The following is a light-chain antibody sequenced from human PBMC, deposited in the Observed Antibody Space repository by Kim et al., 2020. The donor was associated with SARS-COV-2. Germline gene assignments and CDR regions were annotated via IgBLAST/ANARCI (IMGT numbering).Light chain of an antibody. V-gene: IGKV3D-7*01. Sequence: PGERITHPCRAGQRVCSSYLTWYQQKPGQAPRLLIYGASTRATSIPTRVSGRGSGTDFNLTISRLQPEDFAVYYCQQDYNLPPESCGQGNKLEI. CDR3: QQDYNLPPES. J-gene: IGKJ2*01. CDR1: QRVCSSY. CDR2: GAS.